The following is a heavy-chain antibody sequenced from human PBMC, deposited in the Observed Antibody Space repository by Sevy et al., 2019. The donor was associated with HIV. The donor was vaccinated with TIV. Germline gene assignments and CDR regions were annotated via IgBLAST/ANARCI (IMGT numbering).Heavy chain of an antibody. CDR3: AKDFTGYNGMDV. D-gene: IGHD3-9*01. CDR1: GISLTTSD. V-gene: IGHV3-30*18. J-gene: IGHJ6*02. CDR2: ISYHGRDK. Sequence: GGSLRLSCVVSGISLTTSDMHWVRQAPGKGLEWVAVISYHGRDKFYAESVKGRSTISRDNSKNMLYLQINSLRAEDTAVYYCAKDFTGYNGMDVWGQGSMVTVSS.